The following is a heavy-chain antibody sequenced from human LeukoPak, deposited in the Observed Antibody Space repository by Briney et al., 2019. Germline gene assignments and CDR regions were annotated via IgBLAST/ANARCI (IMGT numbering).Heavy chain of an antibody. CDR1: GFTFSSYA. D-gene: IGHD1-26*01. Sequence: PGGSPRLSCAASGFTFSSYAMSWVRQARGKGLEWVSFISSSSSYIYYADSVKGRFTISRDNAKNSLYLQMNSLRAEDTAVYYCARGGWDDAFDIWGQGTMVTVSS. CDR2: ISSSSSYI. V-gene: IGHV3-21*01. CDR3: ARGGWDDAFDI. J-gene: IGHJ3*02.